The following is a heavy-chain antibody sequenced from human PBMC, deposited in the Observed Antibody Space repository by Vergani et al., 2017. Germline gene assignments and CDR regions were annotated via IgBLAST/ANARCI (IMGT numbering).Heavy chain of an antibody. CDR2: IRYDGSNK. Sequence: QVHLVESGGGVVQPGRSLRLSCAASGFTFSSYGMHWVRQAPGKGLEWVAFIRYDGSNKYYADSVKGRFTISRDNSKNTLYLQMNSLRAEDTAVYYCAKDLGYSYGYNWGQGTLVTVSS. CDR1: GFTFSSYG. D-gene: IGHD5-18*01. J-gene: IGHJ4*02. CDR3: AKDLGYSYGYN. V-gene: IGHV3-30*02.